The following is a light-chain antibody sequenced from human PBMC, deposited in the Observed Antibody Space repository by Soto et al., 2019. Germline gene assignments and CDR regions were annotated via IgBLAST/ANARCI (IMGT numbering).Light chain of an antibody. CDR2: DVS. CDR1: RSDVGAYNY. V-gene: IGLV2-11*01. J-gene: IGLJ1*01. CDR3: TSYTSSTPFYV. Sequence: QSALTQPPSVSGSPGQSVTISCTGTRSDVGAYNYVSWYQQHPGKAPKLMICDVSQRPSGVPDRFSGSKSGNTASLTISGLQADYEADYYCTSYTSSTPFYVFGTGTKVTVL.